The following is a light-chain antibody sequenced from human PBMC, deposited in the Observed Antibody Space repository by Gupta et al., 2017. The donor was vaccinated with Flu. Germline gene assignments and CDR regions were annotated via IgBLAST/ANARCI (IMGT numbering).Light chain of an antibody. V-gene: IGLV2-14*01. Sequence: STIACTGTSSDVGGSKYVSGYQHHPGKAPKLLIYELTKRPSGVSSRFSGAKSGNTASLIISGLQPDDEADYYCNSYTDSSTPWVFGGGTKLTVL. CDR2: ELT. J-gene: IGLJ3*02. CDR1: SSDVGGSKY. CDR3: NSYTDSSTPWV.